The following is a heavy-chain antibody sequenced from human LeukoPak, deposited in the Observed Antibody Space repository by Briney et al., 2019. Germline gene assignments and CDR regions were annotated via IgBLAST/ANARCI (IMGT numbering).Heavy chain of an antibody. CDR1: GGTFTSYA. J-gene: IGHJ4*02. V-gene: IGHV1-69*13. D-gene: IGHD3-3*01. CDR3: ARKVGMYDFWSGPHQN. Sequence: ASVKVSCKASGGTFTSYAISWVRQAPGQGLEWMGGIIPIFGTANYAQKFQGRVTITADESTSTAYMELSSPRSEDTAVYYCARKVGMYDFWSGPHQNWGQGTLVTVSS. CDR2: IIPIFGTA.